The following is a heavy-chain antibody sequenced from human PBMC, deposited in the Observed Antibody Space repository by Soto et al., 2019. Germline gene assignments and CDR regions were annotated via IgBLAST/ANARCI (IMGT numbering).Heavy chain of an antibody. CDR3: ARDYCSSTSCKFNDAFDI. D-gene: IGHD2-2*01. Sequence: SVKVSCKASGGTFSSYAISWVRQAPGQGLEWMGGIIPIFGTANYAQKFQGRVTITADESTGTAYMELSSLRSEDTAVYYCARDYCSSTSCKFNDAFDIWGQGTMVTVSS. V-gene: IGHV1-69*13. CDR1: GGTFSSYA. J-gene: IGHJ3*02. CDR2: IIPIFGTA.